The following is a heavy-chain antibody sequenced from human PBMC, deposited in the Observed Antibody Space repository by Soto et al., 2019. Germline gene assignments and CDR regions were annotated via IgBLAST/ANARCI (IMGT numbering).Heavy chain of an antibody. CDR3: AREGIAAAAPFDY. D-gene: IGHD6-13*01. CDR1: GGTFSSYA. J-gene: IGHJ4*02. CDR2: IIPIFGTA. V-gene: IGHV1-69*13. Sequence: SVKVSCKASGGTFSSYAISWVRQAPGQGLEWMGGIIPIFGTANYAQKFQGRVTITADESTSTAYMELSSLRSEDTAVYYCAREGIAAAAPFDYWGQGTLVTVSS.